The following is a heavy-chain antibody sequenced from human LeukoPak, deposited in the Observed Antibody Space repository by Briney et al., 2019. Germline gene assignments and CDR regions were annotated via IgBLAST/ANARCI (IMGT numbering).Heavy chain of an antibody. CDR3: ARAPMVSNWFDP. CDR1: GDSVSSDSAA. CDR2: TYYRSKWYN. J-gene: IGHJ5*02. D-gene: IGHD3-10*01. V-gene: IGHV6-1*01. Sequence: SQTLSLTCAISGDSVSSDSAAWNWIRQSPSRDLEWLGRTYYRSKWYNDYAVSVKSRVTINPDTSKNQFSLQLNSVTPEDTAVYYCARAPMVSNWFDPWGQGTLVTVSS.